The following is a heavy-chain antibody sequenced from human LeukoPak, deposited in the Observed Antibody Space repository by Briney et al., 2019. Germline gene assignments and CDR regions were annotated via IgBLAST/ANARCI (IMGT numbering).Heavy chain of an antibody. V-gene: IGHV3-23*01. CDR3: AKGAYDYIEMGYFDY. CDR1: GFSISNSA. J-gene: IGHJ4*02. Sequence: GGSLRLSCAASGFSISNSAMSWVRQAPGKGLEWVSLIIASSGSTFYADSVKGRFTISRDNSKNTLFLQMNSLRAEDTAVYYCAKGAYDYIEMGYFDYWGQGTLVIVSS. CDR2: IIASSGST. D-gene: IGHD5-12*01.